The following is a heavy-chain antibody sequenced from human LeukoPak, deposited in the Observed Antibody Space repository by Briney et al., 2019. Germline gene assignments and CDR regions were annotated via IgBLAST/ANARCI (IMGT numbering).Heavy chain of an antibody. CDR3: ARGDSMTSSGWYWFDP. J-gene: IGHJ5*02. V-gene: IGHV1-46*01. D-gene: IGHD6-13*01. Sequence: ASVKVSCKASGYTFTSYYMHWVRQAPGQGLEWMGIINPSGGSTSYAQKFQGRVTMTRDMSTSTVYMELSSLRSEDTAVYYCARGDSMTSSGWYWFDPWGQGTLVTVSS. CDR2: INPSGGST. CDR1: GYTFTSYY.